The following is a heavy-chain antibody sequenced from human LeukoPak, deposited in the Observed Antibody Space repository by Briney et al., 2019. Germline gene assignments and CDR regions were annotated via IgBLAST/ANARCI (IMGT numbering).Heavy chain of an antibody. CDR1: GFTFNNYW. Sequence: GGSLRLSCAASGFTFNNYWMTWFRQAPGKGLEWVANIKQDGTEIYYVDSVRGRFIISRDNAENSLYLQMNSLRVEDTAVYYCARTPDGTDYWGQGTLVTVSS. CDR2: IKQDGTEI. V-gene: IGHV3-7*01. J-gene: IGHJ4*02. CDR3: ARTPDGTDY.